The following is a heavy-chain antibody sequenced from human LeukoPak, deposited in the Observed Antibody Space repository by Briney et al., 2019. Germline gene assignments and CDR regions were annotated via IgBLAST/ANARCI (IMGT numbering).Heavy chain of an antibody. V-gene: IGHV4-39*01. CDR3: ARRADSGWHFDY. Sequence: SETLSLTCTVSGGSISSSSNYWGWVRQPPGKGLEWIGLINYSGSTYHNSSLKSRVTISVDTSKNQFSLNLRAVTAADTAVYYCARRADSGWHFDYWGQGTLVTVSS. D-gene: IGHD6-19*01. CDR1: GGSISSSSNY. CDR2: INYSGST. J-gene: IGHJ4*02.